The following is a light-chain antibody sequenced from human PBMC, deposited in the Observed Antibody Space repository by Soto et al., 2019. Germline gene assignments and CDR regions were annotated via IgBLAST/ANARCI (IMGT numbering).Light chain of an antibody. CDR2: QDS. V-gene: IGLV3-1*01. CDR3: QAWDSSTDGV. J-gene: IGLJ2*01. Sequence: SYELTQAPSVSVSPGQTASITCSGDKSGDKYACWYQQKPGQSPVLVIYQDSKRPSGIPERFSGSNSGNTATLTISGTQAMDEADYYCQAWDSSTDGVFGGGTKLTVL. CDR1: KSGDKY.